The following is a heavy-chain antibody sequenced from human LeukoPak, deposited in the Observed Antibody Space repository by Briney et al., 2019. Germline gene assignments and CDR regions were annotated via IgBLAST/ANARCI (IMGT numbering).Heavy chain of an antibody. CDR3: ARVQLERSGEPFDY. D-gene: IGHD1-1*01. Sequence: PVASVKVSYKASGYTFSSDGISWVRQAPGQGLEWMGWISSYNGNTKYAEKLQGRVTMTTDTSTSTAYMELRSLRSDDTAVYYCARVQLERSGEPFDYWGQGTLVTVSS. CDR2: ISSYNGNT. V-gene: IGHV1-18*01. J-gene: IGHJ4*02. CDR1: GYTFSSDG.